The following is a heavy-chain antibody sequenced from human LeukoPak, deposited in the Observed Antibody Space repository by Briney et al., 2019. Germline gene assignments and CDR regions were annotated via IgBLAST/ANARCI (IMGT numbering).Heavy chain of an antibody. CDR2: VIGSSGAT. CDR3: AKGAYDFLEIAYFDY. CDR1: GFSFTKYA. Sequence: PGGSLRLSCAASGFSFTKYAMNWVRQAPGKGLEWVAVVIGSSGATDYADSVKGRFTISRDNSQNTLFLQMNSLRAEDTAIYYCAKGAYDFLEIAYFDYWGQGALVTVSS. V-gene: IGHV3-23*01. J-gene: IGHJ4*02. D-gene: IGHD3-3*01.